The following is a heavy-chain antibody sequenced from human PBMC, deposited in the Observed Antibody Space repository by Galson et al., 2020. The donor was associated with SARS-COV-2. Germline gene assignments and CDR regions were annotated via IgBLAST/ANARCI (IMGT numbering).Heavy chain of an antibody. J-gene: IGHJ6*02. D-gene: IGHD6-19*01. V-gene: IGHV3-7*03. CDR2: IKQDGSEK. CDR1: GFIFSNYW. CDR3: ARDSDGGLYSSGWAGWFYGLDV. Sequence: GESLKISCEASGFIFSNYWMSWVRQAPGKGLEWVANIKQDGSEKYYVDSVKGRFTISRANGKESLYLQMNGLRAEDTAVYYCARDSDGGLYSSGWAGWFYGLDVWGQGTTVTVSS.